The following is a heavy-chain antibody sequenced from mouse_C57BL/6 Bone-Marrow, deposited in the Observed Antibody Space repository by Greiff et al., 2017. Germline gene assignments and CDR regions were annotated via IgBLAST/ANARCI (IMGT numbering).Heavy chain of an antibody. CDR2: INSDGGST. CDR3: ASYGYDVYAMDY. V-gene: IGHV5-2*01. Sequence: EVQRVESGGGLVQPGESLKLSCESNEYEFPSHDMSWVRKTPEKRLELVAAINSDGGSTYYPDTMERRFIISRDNTKKTLYLQMSSLRSEDTALYYCASYGYDVYAMDYWGQGTSVTVSS. J-gene: IGHJ4*01. CDR1: EYEFPSHD. D-gene: IGHD2-2*01.